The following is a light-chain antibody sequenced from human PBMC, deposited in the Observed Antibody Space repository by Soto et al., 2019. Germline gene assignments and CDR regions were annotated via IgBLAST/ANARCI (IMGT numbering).Light chain of an antibody. CDR1: QSISSW. Sequence: DIQMTQSPSTLSASVGDRVTITCRASQSISSWWAWYQQKPGKAPKLLIYKGSSLESGVPSRFSGSGSGTEFTLTISSLQPDDFATYYCQHYNSYSITFGQGTRLEIK. J-gene: IGKJ5*01. CDR3: QHYNSYSIT. CDR2: KGS. V-gene: IGKV1-5*03.